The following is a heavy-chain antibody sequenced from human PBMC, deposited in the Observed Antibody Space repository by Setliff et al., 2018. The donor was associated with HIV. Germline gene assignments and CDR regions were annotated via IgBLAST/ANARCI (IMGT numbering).Heavy chain of an antibody. CDR2: IYHSGST. J-gene: IGHJ4*02. CDR1: GGSISSRNW. D-gene: IGHD3-3*01. V-gene: IGHV4-4*02. CDR3: ARRPLFGVVIASVAKMEFDY. Sequence: SETLSLTCAVSGGSISSRNWWSWVRQPPGKGLEWIGEIYHSGSTNYNPSLKSRVTISVDKSKNQFSLKIDSVTAADTAVYYCARRPLFGVVIASVAKMEFDYWGQGTLVTV.